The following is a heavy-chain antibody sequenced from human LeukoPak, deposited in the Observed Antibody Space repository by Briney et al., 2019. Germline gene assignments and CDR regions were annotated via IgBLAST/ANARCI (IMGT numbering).Heavy chain of an antibody. D-gene: IGHD5-24*01. CDR3: ARAPDNYGIDDY. Sequence: ASVKVSCKASGYTFTSYYMHWVRQAPGQGLEWMGIINPSGGSTSYAQKFQGRVTMTRDTSTSTVYMELSSLRFDDTAVYYCARAPDNYGIDDYWGQGTLVTVSS. CDR1: GYTFTSYY. J-gene: IGHJ4*02. V-gene: IGHV1-46*01. CDR2: INPSGGST.